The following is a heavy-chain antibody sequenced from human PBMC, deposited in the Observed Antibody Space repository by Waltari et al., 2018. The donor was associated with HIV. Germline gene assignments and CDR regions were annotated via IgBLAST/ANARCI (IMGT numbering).Heavy chain of an antibody. D-gene: IGHD3-10*01. CDR1: GFNFSTFG. Sequence: QVQLEESGGGVVQSGRSLRLTCVASGFNFSTFGMPWVRQVPGKGLEWVAVISYDGHNKQYADSVKGRFTISRDNSNSTLFLQMSSLRPDDTAVYYCAKDLVTRGFFYFYGMHVWGQGTTVTVSS. CDR2: ISYDGHNK. J-gene: IGHJ6*02. CDR3: AKDLVTRGFFYFYGMHV. V-gene: IGHV3-30*18.